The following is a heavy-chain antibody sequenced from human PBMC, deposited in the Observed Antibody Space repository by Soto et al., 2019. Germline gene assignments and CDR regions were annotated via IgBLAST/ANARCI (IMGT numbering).Heavy chain of an antibody. Sequence: PGGSLRLSCAASGFTFSRYGMHWVRQAPGKGLEWVAVIWYDGSNKYYADSVKGRFTISRDNSKNTLYLQMNSLRAEDTAVYYCARDLYYYDSSGYLQVYGMDVWGQGTTVTVSS. CDR3: ARDLYYYDSSGYLQVYGMDV. CDR1: GFTFSRYG. J-gene: IGHJ6*02. V-gene: IGHV3-33*01. CDR2: IWYDGSNK. D-gene: IGHD3-22*01.